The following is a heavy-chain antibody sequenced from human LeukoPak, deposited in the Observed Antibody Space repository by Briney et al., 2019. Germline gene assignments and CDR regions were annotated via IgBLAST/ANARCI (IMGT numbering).Heavy chain of an antibody. CDR3: ARGGKIVLLWFDRGSDFDY. J-gene: IGHJ4*02. CDR1: GYTFTRYY. Sequence: GASVKVSCKASGYTFTRYYMHWVRQAPGQRLEWLGWINPNSGGTNYAQKFEGRVTMTSDTSISTAYMELSRLRSDDTAVYYCARGGKIVLLWFDRGSDFDYWGQGTLVTVSS. V-gene: IGHV1-2*02. D-gene: IGHD3-10*01. CDR2: INPNSGGT.